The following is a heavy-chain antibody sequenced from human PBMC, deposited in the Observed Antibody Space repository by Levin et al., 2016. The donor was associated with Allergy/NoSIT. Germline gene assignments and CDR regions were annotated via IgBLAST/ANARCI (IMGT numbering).Heavy chain of an antibody. D-gene: IGHD5-12*01. V-gene: IGHV3-7*01. CDR3: ARDASGYGTD. J-gene: IGHJ4*02. Sequence: WIRQPPGKGLEWIININQKGNEKYCVDSVKGRFTISRDNARNSLYLQMNSLRDEDTGVYYCARDASGYGTDWGQGTLVSVSS. CDR2: INQKGNEK.